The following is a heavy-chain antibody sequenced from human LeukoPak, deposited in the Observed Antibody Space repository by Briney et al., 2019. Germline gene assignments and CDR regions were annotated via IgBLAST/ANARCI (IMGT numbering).Heavy chain of an antibody. Sequence: SETLSLTCTVSGGSISSGGYYWSWIRQHPGKGLEWIGYIYYSGSTYYNPSLKSRVTISVDTSKNQFSLKLSSVTAADTAVYYCARATVVNSHTQDNYYGMDVWGQGTTVTVSS. V-gene: IGHV4-31*03. CDR1: GGSISSGGYY. CDR2: IYYSGST. J-gene: IGHJ6*02. CDR3: ARATVVNSHTQDNYYGMDV. D-gene: IGHD4-23*01.